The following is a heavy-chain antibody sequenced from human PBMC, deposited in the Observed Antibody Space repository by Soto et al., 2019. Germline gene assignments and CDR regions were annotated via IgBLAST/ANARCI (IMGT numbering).Heavy chain of an antibody. V-gene: IGHV5-10-1*01. Sequence: GGYLKISCKGSGYIFRYKWITLVRQMPGKGLGGVGRFDLTDSYTSYSPSFQPHVSFSAHNSINTTYLHFSSLRDSDTAVYYCARHGGSHYLSSGYLYPLDYWGQGTPVTVSS. CDR1: GYIFRYKW. D-gene: IGHD3-22*01. CDR2: FDLTDSYT. J-gene: IGHJ4*02. CDR3: ARHGGSHYLSSGYLYPLDY.